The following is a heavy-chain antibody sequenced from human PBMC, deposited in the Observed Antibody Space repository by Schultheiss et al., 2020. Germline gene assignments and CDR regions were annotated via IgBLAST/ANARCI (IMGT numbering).Heavy chain of an antibody. V-gene: IGHV1-8*01. Sequence: ASVKVSCKASGYTFTSYDINWVRQATGQGLEWMGWMNPNSGNTGYAQKFQGRVTMTRDMSTSTAYMELSSLRSEDTAVYYCAGRTAMARHFDYWGQGTLVNVSS. D-gene: IGHD5-18*01. J-gene: IGHJ4*02. CDR3: AGRTAMARHFDY. CDR2: MNPNSGNT. CDR1: GYTFTSYD.